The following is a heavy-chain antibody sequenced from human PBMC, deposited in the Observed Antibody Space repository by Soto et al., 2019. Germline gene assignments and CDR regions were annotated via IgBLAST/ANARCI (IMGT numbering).Heavy chain of an antibody. V-gene: IGHV3-23*01. CDR2: ISGSGGST. J-gene: IGHJ4*02. D-gene: IGHD2-2*01. CDR1: GFTFSSYA. CDR3: AKGRAYQLQTNLDY. Sequence: GESLKISCAASGFTFSSYAMSWVRQAPGKGLEWVSAISGSGGSTYYADSVKGRFTISRDNSKNTLYLQMNSLRAEDTAVYYCAKGRAYQLQTNLDYWGQGTLVTVSS.